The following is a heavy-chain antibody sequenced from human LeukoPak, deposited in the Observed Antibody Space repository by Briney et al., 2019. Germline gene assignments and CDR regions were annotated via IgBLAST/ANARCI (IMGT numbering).Heavy chain of an antibody. CDR3: ARDGRRYSSTWSFDY. J-gene: IGHJ4*02. CDR2: IYYSGST. Sequence: SETPSLTCTVSGGSISGYYWSWIRQPPGKGLEWVGYIYYSGSTNYNPSLKSRVTLSVDTSKNQFSLKLSSVTAADTAVYFCARDGRRYSSTWSFDYWGQGTLVTVSS. V-gene: IGHV4-59*01. CDR1: GGSISGYY. D-gene: IGHD6-13*01.